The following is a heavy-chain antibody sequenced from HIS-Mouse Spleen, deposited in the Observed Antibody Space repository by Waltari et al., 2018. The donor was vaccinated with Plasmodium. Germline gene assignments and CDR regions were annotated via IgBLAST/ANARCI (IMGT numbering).Heavy chain of an antibody. D-gene: IGHD1-26*01. Sequence: QLQLQEPGPGLVKPSETLSLTCKVPGGSISSSRYDWGWIGQPPGKGMEWIGSIYYSGSTYYNPSLKSRVTISVDTSKNQFSLKLSSVTAADTAVYYCARRGGSYYYFDYWGQGTLVTVSS. CDR2: IYYSGST. CDR1: GGSISSSRYD. J-gene: IGHJ4*02. V-gene: IGHV4-39*01. CDR3: ARRGGSYYYFDY.